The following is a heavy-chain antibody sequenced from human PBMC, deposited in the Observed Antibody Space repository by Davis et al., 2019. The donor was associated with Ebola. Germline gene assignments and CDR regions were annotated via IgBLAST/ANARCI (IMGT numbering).Heavy chain of an antibody. CDR3: AKDSTIFVGYYGMDV. D-gene: IGHD3-3*01. CDR2: ISGDGGST. CDR1: GFTFDAYA. J-gene: IGHJ6*02. Sequence: GGSLRLSCAASGFTFDAYAMHWVRQAPGKGLEWVSLISGDGGSTYYADSVKGRFTISRDNSKNSLYLQMNSLRTEDTALYYCAKDSTIFVGYYGMDVWGQGTTVTVSS. V-gene: IGHV3-43*02.